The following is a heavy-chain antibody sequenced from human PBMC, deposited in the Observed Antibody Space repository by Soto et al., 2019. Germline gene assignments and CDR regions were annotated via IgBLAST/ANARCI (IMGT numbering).Heavy chain of an antibody. V-gene: IGHV3-53*01. CDR1: GFTVSRKY. Sequence: GGSLRLSCAASGFTVSRKYLSWVRQAPGKGLQWVSVIYSSGSTYYEDSVKGRFTISRDNPKNTLYLQMNSLRVEDTAVYYWARENSYPYFDFWGQGTQVTVSS. CDR2: IYSSGST. J-gene: IGHJ4*02. CDR3: ARENSYPYFDF. D-gene: IGHD5-18*01.